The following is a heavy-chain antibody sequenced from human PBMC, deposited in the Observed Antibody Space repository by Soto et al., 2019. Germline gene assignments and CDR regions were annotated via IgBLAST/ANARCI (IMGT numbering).Heavy chain of an antibody. V-gene: IGHV2-5*02. Sequence: QITLNESGPTQVKPRQTLTLTCTFSGFSLTTSGVGVGWIRQSPGKAPEWLALIYWDDDKRYSPSLKSRLTITKDPSQHQVVLTMADLDPADTATYYCAHRVLRTVFGLVTTTAIYFDFWGQGTPVAVS. D-gene: IGHD3-3*01. CDR1: GFSLTTSGVG. CDR2: IYWDDDK. J-gene: IGHJ4*02. CDR3: AHRVLRTVFGLVTTTAIYFDF.